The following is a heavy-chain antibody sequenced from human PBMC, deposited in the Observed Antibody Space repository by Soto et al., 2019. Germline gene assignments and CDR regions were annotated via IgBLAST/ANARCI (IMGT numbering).Heavy chain of an antibody. V-gene: IGHV3-9*01. J-gene: IGHJ6*02. CDR1: GFVFDDYA. CDR2: ISWNSGSI. CDR3: AKAVGLRAYYYGRDV. Sequence: PGGSLRLSCAASGFVFDDYAMHWVRQDPGKGLEWVSGISWNSGSIGYADSVKGRFTISRDNAKNSLYLQMNSLRDEDTALYYCAKAVGLRAYYYGRDVWGQGTTVTVSS. D-gene: IGHD1-26*01.